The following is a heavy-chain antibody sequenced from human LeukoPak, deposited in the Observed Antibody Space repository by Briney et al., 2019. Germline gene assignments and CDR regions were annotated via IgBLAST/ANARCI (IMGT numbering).Heavy chain of an antibody. CDR2: IYYSGST. V-gene: IGHV4-59*01. D-gene: IGHD6-13*01. Sequence: PSETLSLTCTVSGGSISSYYWSWIRQPPGKGLEWIGYIYYSGSTNYNPSLKSRVTISVDTSKNQFSLKLSSVTAADTAVYYCARASSSWYNYMDVWGKGTTVTVSS. CDR3: ARASSSWYNYMDV. CDR1: GGSISSYY. J-gene: IGHJ6*03.